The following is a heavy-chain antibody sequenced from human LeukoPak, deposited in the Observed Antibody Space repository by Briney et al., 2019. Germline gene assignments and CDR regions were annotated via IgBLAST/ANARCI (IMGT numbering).Heavy chain of an antibody. CDR2: FDPEDGET. V-gene: IGHV1-24*01. CDR3: ATGSPGTRSYYYYYYYMDV. Sequence: ASVKVSCKVSGYTLTELSMHWVRQAPGKGLEWMGGFDPEDGETIYAQKFQGRVTMTEDTSTDTAYMELSSLRSEDTAVYYCATGSPGTRSYYYYYYYMDVWGKGTTVTVSS. CDR1: GYTLTELS. D-gene: IGHD1-26*01. J-gene: IGHJ6*03.